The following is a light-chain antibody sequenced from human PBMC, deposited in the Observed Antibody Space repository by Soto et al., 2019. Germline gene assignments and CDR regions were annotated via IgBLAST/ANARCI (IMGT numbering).Light chain of an antibody. Sequence: SVLTQPPSVSGAPGQRVTISCTGSSSYIGAGYDVHWYQQLPGTAPKLLIYGNSNRPSGVPDRFSGSKSGTSASLAITGLQAEDEADYFCQSYDSSLSCWVFGGGTQLTVL. CDR1: SSYIGAGYD. CDR3: QSYDSSLSCWV. V-gene: IGLV1-40*01. J-gene: IGLJ3*02. CDR2: GNS.